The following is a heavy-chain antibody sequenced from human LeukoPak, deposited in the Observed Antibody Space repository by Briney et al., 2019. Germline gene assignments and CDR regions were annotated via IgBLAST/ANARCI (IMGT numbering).Heavy chain of an antibody. CDR3: ARGAMVRGVTTFDY. D-gene: IGHD3-10*01. CDR2: INPNSGGT. CDR1: GYTSTGYY. V-gene: IGHV1-2*06. Sequence: ASVKVSCKASGYTSTGYYMHWVRQAPGQGLGWMGRINPNSGGTNYAQKFQGRVTMTRDTSISTAYMELSRLRSDDTAVYYCARGAMVRGVTTFDYWGQGTLVTVSS. J-gene: IGHJ4*02.